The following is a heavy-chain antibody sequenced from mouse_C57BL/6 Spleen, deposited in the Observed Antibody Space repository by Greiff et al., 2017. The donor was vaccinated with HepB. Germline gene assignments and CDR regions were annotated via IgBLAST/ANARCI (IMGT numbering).Heavy chain of an antibody. V-gene: IGHV5-6*01. CDR3: ARDGQLRLRFDY. D-gene: IGHD3-2*02. J-gene: IGHJ2*01. CDR1: GFTFSSYG. CDR2: ISSGGSYT. Sequence: EVMLVESGGDLVKPGGSLKLSCAASGFTFSSYGMSWVRQTTDKRLEWVATISSGGSYTYYPYSVKGRFTISRDNAKNTLYLQRSSLKSEDTAMYYGARDGQLRLRFDYWGKGTTLTVSS.